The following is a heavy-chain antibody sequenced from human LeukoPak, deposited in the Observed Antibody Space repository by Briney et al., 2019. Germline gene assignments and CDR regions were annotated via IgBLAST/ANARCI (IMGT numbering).Heavy chain of an antibody. J-gene: IGHJ6*02. CDR2: ISYDGSNK. CDR3: AKEIAAGGYYGIDV. CDR1: GFTFSSYG. V-gene: IGHV3-30*18. D-gene: IGHD2-21*01. Sequence: HPGGSLRLSCAASGFTFSSYGMHWVRQAPGKGLEWVAVISYDGSNKYYADSVKGRFTISRDNSKNTLYLQMNSLRAEDTAVYYCAKEIAAGGYYGIDVWGQGTTVTVSS.